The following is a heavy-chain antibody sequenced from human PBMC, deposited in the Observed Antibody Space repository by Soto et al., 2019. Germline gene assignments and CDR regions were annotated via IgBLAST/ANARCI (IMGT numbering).Heavy chain of an antibody. V-gene: IGHV3-33*01. CDR3: ARGFRYYYDSSGYYVFDY. CDR1: GFTFISYG. Sequence: GGSLRLPCAASGFTFISYGMHWVRKAPGKGLEWVAVIWYDGSNKYYADSVKGRFTISRDNSKNTLYLQMNSLRAEDTAVYYCARGFRYYYDSSGYYVFDYWGQGTLVTVSS. J-gene: IGHJ4*02. D-gene: IGHD3-22*01. CDR2: IWYDGSNK.